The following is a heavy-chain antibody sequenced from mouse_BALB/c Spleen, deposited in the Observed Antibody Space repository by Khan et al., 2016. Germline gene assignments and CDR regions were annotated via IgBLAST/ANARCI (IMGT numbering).Heavy chain of an antibody. J-gene: IGHJ2*01. CDR3: ARHYCDSSYFDY. CDR2: ISYSGST. D-gene: IGHD1-1*01. Sequence: EVQLQESGPGLVKPSQSLSLTCTVTGYSITSDYAWNWIRQFPGNKLEWMGYISYSGSTSYNPSLKSRISITRDTSKNQFFLQLNSVTTEDTATDYCARHYCDSSYFDYWGQGTTLTVSS. V-gene: IGHV3-2*02. CDR1: GYSITSDYA.